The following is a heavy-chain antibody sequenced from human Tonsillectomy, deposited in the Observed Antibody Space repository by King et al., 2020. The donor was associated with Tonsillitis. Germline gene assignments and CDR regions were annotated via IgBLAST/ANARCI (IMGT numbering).Heavy chain of an antibody. CDR2: VYYSGRT. Sequence: HLQLQESGPGLVKPSETLSLTCGVSGGSIDSSTYYWGWIRQPPGKGMEWIGSVYYSGRTYYNPSLKSQVTISVDTSKNLFSLNLSSVTAADTAVYYCAGLHMGFVGWVDPWGQGNLVTVSS. V-gene: IGHV4-39*02. J-gene: IGHJ5*02. D-gene: IGHD3-3*01. CDR1: GGSIDSSTYY. CDR3: AGLHMGFVGWVDP.